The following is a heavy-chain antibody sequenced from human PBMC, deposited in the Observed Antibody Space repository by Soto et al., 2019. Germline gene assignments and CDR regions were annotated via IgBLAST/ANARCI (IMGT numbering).Heavy chain of an antibody. J-gene: IGHJ5*02. Sequence: HLVQSGPAVKKPGASVTVSCKTSGDTFTHFGLSWVRQAPGQGLEWMGWIATYNSNKNYAQKVQGRLTLTTGTSTSTGYMELKGLEYDDTAVYYCARVLRGVVNWCGPWGQGTLVAVSS. V-gene: IGHV1-18*01. D-gene: IGHD3-10*01. CDR2: IATYNSNK. CDR1: GDTFTHFG. CDR3: ARVLRGVVNWCGP.